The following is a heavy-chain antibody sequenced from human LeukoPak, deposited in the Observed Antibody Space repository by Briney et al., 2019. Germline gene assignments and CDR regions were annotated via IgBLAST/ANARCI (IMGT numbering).Heavy chain of an antibody. D-gene: IGHD6-19*01. Sequence: ASVKVSCKTSGYTFSSYDVSWVRQATGQGLEWMGWMNPNSGTTGFAQKFQGRVTVTTETSTSTAYMELRSLRSDDTAVYYCVRDRSSGWFRHWGQGTLVIVSS. CDR1: GYTFSSYD. CDR2: MNPNSGTT. CDR3: VRDRSSGWFRH. J-gene: IGHJ4*02. V-gene: IGHV1-8*01.